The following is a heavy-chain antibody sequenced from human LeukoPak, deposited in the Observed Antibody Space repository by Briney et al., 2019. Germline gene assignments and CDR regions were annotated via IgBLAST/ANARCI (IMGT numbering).Heavy chain of an antibody. D-gene: IGHD3-10*01. CDR2: INPNSGGT. J-gene: IGHJ5*02. Sequence: ASVKVSCKASGYTFTSYGISWVRQAPGQGLEWMGWINPNSGGTNYAQKFQGRVTMTRDTSISTAYMELSRLRSDDTAVYYCARGDYYGSPKVVAAWGQGTLVTVSS. CDR3: ARGDYYGSPKVVAA. CDR1: GYTFTSYG. V-gene: IGHV1-2*02.